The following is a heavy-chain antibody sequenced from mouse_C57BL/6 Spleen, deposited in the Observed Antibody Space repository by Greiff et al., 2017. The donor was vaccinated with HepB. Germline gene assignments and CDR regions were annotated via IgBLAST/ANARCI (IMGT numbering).Heavy chain of an antibody. V-gene: IGHV1-59*01. J-gene: IGHJ3*01. D-gene: IGHD1-1*01. Sequence: QVQLQQSGAELVRPGTSVKLSCKASGYTFTSYWMHWVKQRPGQGLEWIGVIDPSDSYTNYNQKFKGKATLTVDTSSSTAYMQLSSLTSEDSAVYDSARSGSSYEFAYWGQGTLVTVSA. CDR1: GYTFTSYW. CDR3: ARSGSSYEFAY. CDR2: IDPSDSYT.